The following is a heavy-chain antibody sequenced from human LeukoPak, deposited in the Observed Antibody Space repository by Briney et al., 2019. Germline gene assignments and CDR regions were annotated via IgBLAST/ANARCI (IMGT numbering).Heavy chain of an antibody. CDR1: GYTVTNYY. Sequence: ASVKVSCMASGYTVTNYYLHWVRQAPGQGLEWMGILNPSGGSTSYSQKFQGRATLTRATSTSTVYMELSSLRSEDTAVYYCASVYNYGMDVWGQGTTVIVSS. V-gene: IGHV1-46*01. CDR3: ASVYNYGMDV. CDR2: LNPSGGST. J-gene: IGHJ6*02.